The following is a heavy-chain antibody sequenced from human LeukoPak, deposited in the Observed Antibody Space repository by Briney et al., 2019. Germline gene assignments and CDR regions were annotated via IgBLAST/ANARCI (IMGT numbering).Heavy chain of an antibody. Sequence: GGSLRLSCAASGFTFSSYAMHWVRQAPGKGLEWVAVISYDGSNKYYADSVKGRFTISRDNSKNTLYLQMNSLRAEDTAVYYCARGRDRSLDDLAYCGGDCYDRAFDIWGQGTMVTVSS. CDR1: GFTFSSYA. CDR3: ARGRDRSLDDLAYCGGDCYDRAFDI. CDR2: ISYDGSNK. D-gene: IGHD2-21*02. V-gene: IGHV3-30-3*01. J-gene: IGHJ3*02.